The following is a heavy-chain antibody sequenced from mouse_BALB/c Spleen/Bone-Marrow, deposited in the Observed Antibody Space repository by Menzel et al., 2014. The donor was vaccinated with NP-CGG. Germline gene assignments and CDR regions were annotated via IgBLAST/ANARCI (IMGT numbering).Heavy chain of an antibody. V-gene: IGHV1-39*01. D-gene: IGHD2-14*01. CDR2: IDPSYGGI. CDR3: AISIEYRPLDY. CDR1: GYSFTGYN. Sequence: EVQLVESGPELEKPGASVKISCKASGYSFTGYNVNWVKQNNGKSLEWIGNIDPSYGGISYNQKFKGKATLTVDKSSNTAYMQLKSLTSEDSAVYYCAISIEYRPLDYWGQGTLVTVSA. J-gene: IGHJ3*01.